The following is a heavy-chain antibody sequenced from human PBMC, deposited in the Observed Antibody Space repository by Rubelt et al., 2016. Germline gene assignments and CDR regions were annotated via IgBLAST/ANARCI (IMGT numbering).Heavy chain of an antibody. J-gene: IGHJ4*02. V-gene: IGHV1-2*02. CDR1: GYTFTGYY. Sequence: QVQLVQSGAEVKKPGASVKVSCKASGYTFTGYYMHWVRQAPGQGLEWMGWINPNSGGTSYAKTLQGRVTMTRDTSISTAYMELSRLRSDDTAVYYCARDLYKGPRWLVAYWGQGTLVTVSS. CDR3: ARDLYKGPRWLVAY. D-gene: IGHD6-19*01. CDR2: INPNSGGT.